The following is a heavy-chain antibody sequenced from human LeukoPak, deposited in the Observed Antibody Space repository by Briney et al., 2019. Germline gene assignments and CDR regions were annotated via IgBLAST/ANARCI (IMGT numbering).Heavy chain of an antibody. J-gene: IGHJ3*02. CDR3: ARTRYYYGSGSRYAFDI. CDR2: IYYSGST. D-gene: IGHD3-10*01. Sequence: PSETLSLTCTVSGGSISSYYWSWIRQPPGKGLEWIGYIYYSGSTNYNPPLKSRVTISVDTSKNQFSLKLSSVTAADTAVYYCARTRYYYGSGSRYAFDIWGQGTMVTVSS. V-gene: IGHV4-59*12. CDR1: GGSISSYY.